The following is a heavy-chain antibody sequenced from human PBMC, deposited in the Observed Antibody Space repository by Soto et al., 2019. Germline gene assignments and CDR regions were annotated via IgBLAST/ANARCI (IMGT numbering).Heavy chain of an antibody. CDR2: ISTSGNV. V-gene: IGHV4-4*07. CDR1: GGSLTKYY. Sequence: PSETRSLTCTVSGGSLTKYYWSWIRQPAGKGLEWIGRISTSGNVVSKASLRSRLTMSVDTSKNQFSLRLTSVTAADTAVYYCARDNNDFWSLYPLAFDYWGQGALVTVSS. J-gene: IGHJ4*02. D-gene: IGHD3-3*01. CDR3: ARDNNDFWSLYPLAFDY.